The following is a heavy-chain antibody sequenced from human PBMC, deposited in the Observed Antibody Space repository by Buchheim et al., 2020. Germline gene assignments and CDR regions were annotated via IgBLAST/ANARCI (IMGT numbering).Heavy chain of an antibody. V-gene: IGHV3-15*01. CDR1: GFTFSNAW. Sequence: EVQLVESGGGLVKPGGSLRLSCAASGFTFSNAWMSWVRQAPGKGLEWVGRIKSKTGGGTTDYAAPVKGRFTISRDDSKNTLYLQMNSLKTEDTAVYYCTTSGAPLALDPWGQGTL. J-gene: IGHJ5*02. CDR3: TTSGAPLALDP. D-gene: IGHD3-10*01. CDR2: IKSKTGGGTT.